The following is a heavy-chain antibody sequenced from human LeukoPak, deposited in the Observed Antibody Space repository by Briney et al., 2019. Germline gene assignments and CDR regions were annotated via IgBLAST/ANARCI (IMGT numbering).Heavy chain of an antibody. D-gene: IGHD2-2*01. V-gene: IGHV3-30-3*01. J-gene: IGHJ4*02. CDR3: ARSYQPLLYYFDY. CDR1: GFTFSSYA. Sequence: GRSLRLSCAASGFTFSSYAMHWVRQAPGKGLEWVAVISYDGSNKYYADSVKCRFTISRDNSKNTLYLQMNSLRAEDTAVYYCARSYQPLLYYFDYWGQGTLVTVSS. CDR2: ISYDGSNK.